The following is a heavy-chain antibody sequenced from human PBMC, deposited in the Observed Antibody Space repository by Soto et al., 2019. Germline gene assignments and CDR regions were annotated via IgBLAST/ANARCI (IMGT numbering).Heavy chain of an antibody. V-gene: IGHV1-3*01. CDR2: INAGNGNT. D-gene: IGHD3-3*01. Sequence: ASVKVSCRASGYIFTTYAIHWVRQAPGQRLEWMGWINAGNGNTRYSEKFQGRVTITKDTSASTSFMELSSLGSEDTSVYYCARAPDGVTFDYWGQGTLVTVSS. CDR3: ARAPDGVTFDY. CDR1: GYIFTTYA. J-gene: IGHJ4*02.